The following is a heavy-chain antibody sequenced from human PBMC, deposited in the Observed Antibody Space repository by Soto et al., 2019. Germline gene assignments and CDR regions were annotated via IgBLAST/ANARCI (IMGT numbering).Heavy chain of an antibody. D-gene: IGHD2-2*01. CDR2: ISYDGSNK. Sequence: QVQLVESGGGVVQPGRSLRLSCAASGFTFSSYGMHWVRQAPGKGLEWVAVISYDGSNKYYADSVKGRFTISRDNSKNTLYLQMNSLRAEDTAVYYCAKAEWGCSSISCYAKELDPWGQGTLVTVSS. V-gene: IGHV3-30*18. J-gene: IGHJ5*02. CDR1: GFTFSSYG. CDR3: AKAEWGCSSISCYAKELDP.